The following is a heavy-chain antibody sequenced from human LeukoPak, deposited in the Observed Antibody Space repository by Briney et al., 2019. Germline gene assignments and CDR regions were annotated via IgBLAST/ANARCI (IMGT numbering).Heavy chain of an antibody. Sequence: GGSLRLSCAASGFTFSDYYVSWIRQAPGKGLEWVSYISSSGSTIYYADSVKGRFTISRDNAKNSLYLQMNSLRAEDTAVYYCARGSLYYYDSSGYYEQNDYWGQGTLVTVSS. V-gene: IGHV3-11*04. CDR3: ARGSLYYYDSSGYYEQNDY. J-gene: IGHJ4*02. CDR1: GFTFSDYY. D-gene: IGHD3-22*01. CDR2: ISSSGSTI.